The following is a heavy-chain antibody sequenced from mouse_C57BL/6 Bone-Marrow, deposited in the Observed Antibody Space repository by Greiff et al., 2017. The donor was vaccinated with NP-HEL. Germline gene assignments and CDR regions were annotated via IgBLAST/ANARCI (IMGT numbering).Heavy chain of an antibody. CDR3: AREWVYYGNYEGFAY. V-gene: IGHV3-6*01. CDR2: ISYDGSN. Sequence: EVKVEESGPGLVKPSQSLSLTCSVTGYSITSGYYWNWIRQFPGNKLEWMGYISYDGSNNYNPSLKNRISITRDTSKNQFFLKLNSVTTEDTATYYCAREWVYYGNYEGFAYWGQGTLVTVSA. CDR1: GYSITSGYY. D-gene: IGHD2-1*01. J-gene: IGHJ3*01.